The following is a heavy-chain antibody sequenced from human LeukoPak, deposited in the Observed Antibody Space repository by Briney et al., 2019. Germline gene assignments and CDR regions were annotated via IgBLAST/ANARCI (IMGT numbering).Heavy chain of an antibody. D-gene: IGHD3-10*01. CDR1: GGTFSSYA. CDR2: IIPIFGTA. V-gene: IGHV1-69*13. J-gene: IGHJ4*02. CDR3: ARDATYYYGSGGYSHFDY. Sequence: ASVKVSCKASGGTFSSYAISWVRQAPGQGLEWMGGIIPIFGTANYAQKFQGRVTITADESTSTAYMELSSLRSEDTAVYYCARDATYYYGSGGYSHFDYWGQGTLVTVSS.